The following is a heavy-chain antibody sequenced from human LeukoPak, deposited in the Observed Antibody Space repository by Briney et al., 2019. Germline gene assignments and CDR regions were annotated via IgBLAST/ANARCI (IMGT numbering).Heavy chain of an antibody. D-gene: IGHD3-9*01. CDR1: GFTVSSNY. V-gene: IGHV3-53*01. J-gene: IGHJ6*03. CDR3: ARGLRYFDWLRNYYYMDV. CDR2: IYKGGST. Sequence: GGSLRLSCAASGFTVSSNYMSWVRQAPGKGLEWVSVIYKGGSTYYADSVKGQFTISRDNSKNMLYLQMNSLRAEDTAVYYCARGLRYFDWLRNYYYMDVWGKGTTVTISS.